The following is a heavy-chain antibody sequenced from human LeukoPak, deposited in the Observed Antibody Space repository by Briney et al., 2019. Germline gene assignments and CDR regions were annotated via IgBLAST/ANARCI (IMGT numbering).Heavy chain of an antibody. Sequence: PGGSLRLSCTASGFTFGDYAMSWVRQAPGKGLEWVGFIRSKAYGGTAEYAASVKGRFTISRDDSKSIAYLQMNSLKTEDTAVYYCTRNGFDYWGQGTLVTVSS. V-gene: IGHV3-49*04. J-gene: IGHJ4*02. CDR2: IRSKAYGGTA. CDR3: TRNGFDY. CDR1: GFTFGDYA.